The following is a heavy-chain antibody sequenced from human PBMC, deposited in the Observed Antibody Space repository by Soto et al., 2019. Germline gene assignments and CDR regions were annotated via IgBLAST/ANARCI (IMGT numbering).Heavy chain of an antibody. Sequence: QVQLVQSGAAVKKPGSSVNVSCKASGGTFSSYSITWVRQAPGQGPEWMGEIIPIFSTANYAQKVQGRVTITADESTSTAYMELSSLRSEYTAVYYCARDGGRHSGGIDYWGQGTLVTVSS. CDR1: GGTFSSYS. J-gene: IGHJ4*02. D-gene: IGHD1-26*01. CDR2: IIPIFSTA. V-gene: IGHV1-69*01. CDR3: ARDGGRHSGGIDY.